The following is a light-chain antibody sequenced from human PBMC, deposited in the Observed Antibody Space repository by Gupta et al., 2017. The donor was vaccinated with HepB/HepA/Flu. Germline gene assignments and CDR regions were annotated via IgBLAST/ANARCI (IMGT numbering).Light chain of an antibody. CDR2: ESN. Sequence: QSVLPHPPPGSAATAQQVTTSCSGSSSNIGNNYAPSYPQLPATPPKPLIYESNKGPAASPDRFSYSTSGTSATLVITARLTGDEADDYYGASGSCLGAPWVLGGGTKLTVL. CDR1: SSNIGNNY. J-gene: IGLJ3*02. CDR3: GASGSCLGAPWV. V-gene: IGLV1-51*02.